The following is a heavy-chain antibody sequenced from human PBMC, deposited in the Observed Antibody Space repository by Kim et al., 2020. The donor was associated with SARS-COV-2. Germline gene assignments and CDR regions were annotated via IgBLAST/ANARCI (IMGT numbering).Heavy chain of an antibody. V-gene: IGHV3-74*01. Sequence: YSDSGNGRFTISRDNANDTVYLQMNSLRAEDTAVYYCARALAVAGTGGYYWGQGTLVTVSS. CDR3: ARALAVAGTGGYY. J-gene: IGHJ4*02. D-gene: IGHD6-19*01.